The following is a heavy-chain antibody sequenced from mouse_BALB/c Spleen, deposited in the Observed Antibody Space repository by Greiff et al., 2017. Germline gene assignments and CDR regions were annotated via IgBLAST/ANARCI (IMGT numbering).Heavy chain of an antibody. CDR2: IRNKANGYTT. Sequence: EVQVVESGGGLVQPGGSLRLSCATSGFTFTDYYMSWVRQPPGKALEWLGFIRNKANGYTTEYSASVKGRFTISRDNSQSILYLQMNTLRAEDSATYYCARDTDYYAMDYWGQGTSVTVSS. CDR1: GFTFTDYY. J-gene: IGHJ4*01. V-gene: IGHV7-3*02. CDR3: ARDTDYYAMDY.